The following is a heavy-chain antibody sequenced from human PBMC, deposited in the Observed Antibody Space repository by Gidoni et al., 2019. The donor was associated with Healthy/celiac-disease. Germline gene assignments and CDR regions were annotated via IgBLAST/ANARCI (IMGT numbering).Heavy chain of an antibody. CDR1: GFPFSSYA. V-gene: IGHV3-30*04. J-gene: IGHJ4*02. Sequence: QVQLVESGGGVVQPGRSLRLSCAASGFPFSSYAMHWVRQAPGKGLEWVAVISYDGSNKYYADSVKGRFTISRDNSKNTLYLQMNSLRAEDTAVYYCARPFGIAVAGTRFDYWGQGTLVTVSS. CDR3: ARPFGIAVAGTRFDY. CDR2: ISYDGSNK. D-gene: IGHD6-19*01.